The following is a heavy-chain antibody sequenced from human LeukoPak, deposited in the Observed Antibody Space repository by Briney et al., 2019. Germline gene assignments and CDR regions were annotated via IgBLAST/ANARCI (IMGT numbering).Heavy chain of an antibody. CDR3: ARRYSYGFGPFDY. D-gene: IGHD5-18*01. Sequence: GSLRLSCAASGFTFSSYTMGWVRQPPGKGLEWIGEIYHSGSTNYNPSLKSRVTISVDKSKNQFSLKLSSVTAADTAVYYCARRYSYGFGPFDYWGQGTLVTVSS. CDR1: GFTFSSYTM. V-gene: IGHV4-4*02. CDR2: IYHSGST. J-gene: IGHJ4*02.